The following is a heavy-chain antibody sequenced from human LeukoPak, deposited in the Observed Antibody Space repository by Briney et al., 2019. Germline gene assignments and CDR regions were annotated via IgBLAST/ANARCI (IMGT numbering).Heavy chain of an antibody. CDR2: TYYRFKWNY. Sequence: SQTLSLTCAISGDSDSSNSAAWTWIRQSPSRGLEWLGRTYYRFKWNYEYAVYVKSRIAIIPDTSKNQFSLQLNAVTPEDRAVYYCARDLHYWGQGTLVTVSS. CDR3: ARDLHY. V-gene: IGHV6-1*01. J-gene: IGHJ4*02. CDR1: GDSDSSNSAA.